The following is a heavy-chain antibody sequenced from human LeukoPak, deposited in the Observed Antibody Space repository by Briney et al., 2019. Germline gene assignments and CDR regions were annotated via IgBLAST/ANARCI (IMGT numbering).Heavy chain of an antibody. J-gene: IGHJ5*02. CDR2: IYYSGST. D-gene: IGHD2-2*02. CDR3: ARRVVGVPAAIGVVWFDP. V-gene: IGHV4-59*01. Sequence: SETLSLTCTVSGGPISSYYWSWIRQPPGKGLEWIGYIYYSGSTNYNPSLKSRVTISVDTSKNQFSLKLSSVTAADTAVYYCARRVVGVPAAIGVVWFDPWGQGTLVTVSS. CDR1: GGPISSYY.